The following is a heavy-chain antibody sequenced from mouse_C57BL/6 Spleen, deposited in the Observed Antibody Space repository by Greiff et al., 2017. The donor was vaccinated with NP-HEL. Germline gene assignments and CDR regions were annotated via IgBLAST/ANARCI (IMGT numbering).Heavy chain of an antibody. CDR1: GYSITSGYY. CDR2: ISYDGSN. V-gene: IGHV3-6*01. CDR3: ASDYGSSPPY. D-gene: IGHD1-1*01. Sequence: EVHLVESGPGLVKPSQSLSLTCSVTGYSITSGYYWNWIRQFPGNKLEWMGYISYDGSNNYNPSLKNRISITRDTSKNQFFLKLNSVTTEDTATYYCASDYGSSPPYWGQGTLVTVSA. J-gene: IGHJ3*01.